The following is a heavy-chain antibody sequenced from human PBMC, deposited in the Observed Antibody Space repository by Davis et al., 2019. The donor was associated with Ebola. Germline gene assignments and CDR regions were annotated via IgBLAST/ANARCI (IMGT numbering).Heavy chain of an antibody. J-gene: IGHJ4*02. V-gene: IGHV1-18*04. Sequence: ASVKVSCKASGYTFNSYGIAWVRQAPGQGLEWMGWISAYNGNTNYAQKLRDRVTLTTDTSTTTAYMEVRGLRSDDTAVYYCARRRTWYGTGLDYWGQGTLVTVSS. CDR2: ISAYNGNT. D-gene: IGHD6-13*01. CDR3: ARRRTWYGTGLDY. CDR1: GYTFNSYG.